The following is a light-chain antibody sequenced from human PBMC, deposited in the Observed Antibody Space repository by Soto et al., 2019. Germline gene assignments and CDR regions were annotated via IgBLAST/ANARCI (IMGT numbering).Light chain of an antibody. V-gene: IGKV1-5*01. Sequence: DTQMTQSPSTLSASVGDTVTITCRARQTINNWLAWYQQKPEKVPKLLIYSASTLEAGVPARFSGSRSGTEFTLTINSLQPDSFATYYCQRYDGYFGQGTKLEIK. CDR2: SAS. J-gene: IGKJ2*01. CDR1: QTINNW. CDR3: QRYDGY.